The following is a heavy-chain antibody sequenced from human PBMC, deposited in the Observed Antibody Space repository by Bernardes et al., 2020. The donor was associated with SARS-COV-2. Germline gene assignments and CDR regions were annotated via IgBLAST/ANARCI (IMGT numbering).Heavy chain of an antibody. CDR1: GFTFSGSA. J-gene: IGHJ6*02. Sequence: GGSLRLSCAASGFTFSGSAMHWVRQASGKGLEWVGRISSKANSYAPAYAASVKGRFTISRDDSKNTAYLQMNSLKTEDTAVYYCSMYNWNNPYYYYGMDVWGQGTTVTVSS. CDR3: SMYNWNNPYYYYGMDV. CDR2: ISSKANSYAP. V-gene: IGHV3-73*01. D-gene: IGHD1-20*01.